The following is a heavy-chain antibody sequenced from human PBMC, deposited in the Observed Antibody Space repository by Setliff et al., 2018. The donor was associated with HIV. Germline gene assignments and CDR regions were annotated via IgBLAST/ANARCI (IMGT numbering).Heavy chain of an antibody. V-gene: IGHV1-3*01. Sequence: ASVKVSCKASGYTFTSYAMHWVRQAPGQRLEWMGWINAGNGNTKYSPKFQGRVTITRDTSASTAYMELSSLRSEDTAVYYCARDMQQLVPGEHYYYMDVWGKGTTVTVSS. CDR3: ARDMQQLVPGEHYYYMDV. J-gene: IGHJ6*03. CDR1: GYTFTSYA. CDR2: INAGNGNT. D-gene: IGHD6-13*01.